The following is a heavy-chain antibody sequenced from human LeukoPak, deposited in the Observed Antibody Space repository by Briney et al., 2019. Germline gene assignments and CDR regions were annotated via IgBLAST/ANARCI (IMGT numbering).Heavy chain of an antibody. Sequence: GGSLRLSCAASGFTFSSYAMSWVRQAPGKGLEWVSAISGSGGSTYYADSVKGRFTISRDNSKNTLYLQMNSLRAEDTAVYYCAKDIFGGPGSQNWFDPWGQGTLVTVSS. J-gene: IGHJ5*02. D-gene: IGHD3-10*01. CDR3: AKDIFGGPGSQNWFDP. V-gene: IGHV3-23*01. CDR1: GFTFSSYA. CDR2: ISGSGGST.